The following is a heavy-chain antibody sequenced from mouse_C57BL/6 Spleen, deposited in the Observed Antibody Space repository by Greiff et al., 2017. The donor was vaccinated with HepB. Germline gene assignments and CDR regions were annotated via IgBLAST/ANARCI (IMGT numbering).Heavy chain of an antibody. CDR2: IRNKANGNTT. Sequence: DVHLVESGGGLVQPGGSLSLSCAASGFTFTDYYMSWVRQPPGKALEWLGFIRNKANGNTTEYSATVKGRFTISRDNSQSILYLQMNALRAEESAPYYCARYINLGFDYWGQGTTLTVSS. CDR3: ARYINLGFDY. D-gene: IGHD4-1*01. J-gene: IGHJ2*01. CDR1: GFTFTDYY. V-gene: IGHV7-3*01.